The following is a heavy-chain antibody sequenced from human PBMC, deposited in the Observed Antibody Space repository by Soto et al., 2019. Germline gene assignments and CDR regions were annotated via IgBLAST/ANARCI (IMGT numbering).Heavy chain of an antibody. D-gene: IGHD1-7*01. CDR2: SYYSGTS. CDR3: TRRYHWNYYYFDP. V-gene: IGHV4-39*01. CDR1: GGSIRVQSYY. J-gene: IGHJ5*02. Sequence: PSETLAFTCTDSGGSIRVQSYYWTWIRQTPGKGLEWVGSSYYSGTSYFNPALKGRVTISVDTSTNQFSLRLTSVTAADTAVYYCTRRYHWNYYYFDPWGQGTLVTVSS.